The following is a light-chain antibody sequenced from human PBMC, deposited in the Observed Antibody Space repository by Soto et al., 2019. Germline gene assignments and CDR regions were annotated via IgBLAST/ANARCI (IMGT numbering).Light chain of an antibody. CDR2: GAS. CDR3: QQYKSYWT. Sequence: IQMTQSPPTLSASVGDTVAITCRPSETINTWLAWYQQKPGKAPKLLISGASSLETGVPSRFSGSGSGTEFTLTINSLQPDDFATYYCQQYKSYWTFGQGTKVDI. CDR1: ETINTW. V-gene: IGKV1-5*01. J-gene: IGKJ1*01.